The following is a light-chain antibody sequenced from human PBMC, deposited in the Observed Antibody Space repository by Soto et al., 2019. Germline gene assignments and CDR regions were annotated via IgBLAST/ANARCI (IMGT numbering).Light chain of an antibody. CDR1: QSVSSR. CDR2: GAS. CDR3: QQYHNRWT. Sequence: EIVMTQSPATLSVSPGERVTLSCRASQSVSSRLAWYQQKPGQAPRLHIYGASTRATGIPARFSGSGSGTEFTLTISSLQSEDFAVYYCQQYHNRWTFGQGTKVEIK. V-gene: IGKV3-15*01. J-gene: IGKJ1*01.